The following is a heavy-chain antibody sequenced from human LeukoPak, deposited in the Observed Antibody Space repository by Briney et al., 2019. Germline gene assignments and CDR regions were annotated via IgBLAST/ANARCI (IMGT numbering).Heavy chain of an antibody. CDR2: INTDGSST. CDR3: ARAGYCSGGSCYFDY. D-gene: IGHD2-15*01. Sequence: GGSLRLSCAASGFTFSSYWMHWVRQAPGKGLVWVSRINTDGSSTSDADSVRGRVTISRDNGKNTLYLQMNSLSAEDTAVYFCARAGYCSGGSCYFDYWGQGTQVFVSS. J-gene: IGHJ4*02. V-gene: IGHV3-74*01. CDR1: GFTFSSYW.